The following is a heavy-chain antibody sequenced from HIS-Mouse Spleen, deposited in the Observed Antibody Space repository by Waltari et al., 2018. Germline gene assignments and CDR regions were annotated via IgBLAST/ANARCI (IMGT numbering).Heavy chain of an antibody. CDR1: GYSISSGYY. D-gene: IGHD3-22*01. CDR3: ARSHYDSTSDGAFDI. J-gene: IGHJ3*02. Sequence: QVQLQESGPGLVKPSETLSLTCTVSGYSISSGYYWGWIRQPPGKGLEWIGSFYHSGRTYYNPSLKSRVTISVDTSKNQFSLKLSSVTAADTAVYYCARSHYDSTSDGAFDIWGQGTMVTVSS. CDR2: FYHSGRT. V-gene: IGHV4-38-2*02.